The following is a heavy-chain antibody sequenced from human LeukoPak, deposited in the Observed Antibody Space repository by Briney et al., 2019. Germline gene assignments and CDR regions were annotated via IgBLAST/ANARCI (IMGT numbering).Heavy chain of an antibody. Sequence: GGSLRLSCAASGFTFSSYAMHWVRQAPGKGLEWVAVISYDGSNKYYADSVKGRFTISRDNSKNTLYLQMNSLRAEDTAVYYCARERNAYSSSSFDYWGRGTLVTVSS. D-gene: IGHD6-6*01. V-gene: IGHV3-30-3*01. J-gene: IGHJ4*02. CDR1: GFTFSSYA. CDR2: ISYDGSNK. CDR3: ARERNAYSSSSFDY.